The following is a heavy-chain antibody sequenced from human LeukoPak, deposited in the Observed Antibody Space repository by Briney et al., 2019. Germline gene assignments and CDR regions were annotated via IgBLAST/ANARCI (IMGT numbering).Heavy chain of an antibody. CDR1: GGSISSYY. V-gene: IGHV4-59*01. J-gene: IGHJ4*02. Sequence: SETLSLTCTVSGGSISSYYWGWIRQPPGKGLEWIGYIYYSGSTNYNPSLKSRVTISVDTSKNQFSLKLSSVTAADTAVYYCARGRDCGGDCYYFDYWGQGTLVTVSS. D-gene: IGHD2-21*02. CDR2: IYYSGST. CDR3: ARGRDCGGDCYYFDY.